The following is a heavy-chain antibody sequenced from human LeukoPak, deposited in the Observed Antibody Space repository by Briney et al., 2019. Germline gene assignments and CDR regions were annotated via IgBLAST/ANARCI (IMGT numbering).Heavy chain of an antibody. V-gene: IGHV5-51*01. J-gene: IGHJ4*02. Sequence: GESLKISCQVSGYSFTSYWIGWVRQMPGKGLEWMGIIYPGDSDTRYSPSFQGQVTISADKSISTAYLQWSSLKASDTAMYYCARLGRWQQQLGTSDYWGQGTLVTVSS. CDR1: GYSFTSYW. CDR2: IYPGDSDT. D-gene: IGHD6-13*01. CDR3: ARLGRWQQQLGTSDY.